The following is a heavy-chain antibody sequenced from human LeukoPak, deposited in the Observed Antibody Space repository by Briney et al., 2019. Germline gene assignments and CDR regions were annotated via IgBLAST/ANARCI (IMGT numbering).Heavy chain of an antibody. V-gene: IGHV4-59*01. D-gene: IGHD1-26*01. J-gene: IGHJ4*02. CDR2: IYYSGST. CDR3: ARGGVDYFDY. CDR1: GGSISSYY. Sequence: SETLSLTCTVSGGSISSYYWSWIRQPPGKGLEWIGYIYYSGSTNYNPSLKGRVTISVDTSKNQFSLKLSSVTAADTAVYYCARGGVDYFDYWGQGTLVTVSS.